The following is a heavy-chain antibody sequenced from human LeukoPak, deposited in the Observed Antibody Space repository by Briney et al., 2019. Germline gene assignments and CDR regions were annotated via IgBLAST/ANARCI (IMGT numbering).Heavy chain of an antibody. D-gene: IGHD3-10*01. CDR2: INWNGGST. CDR3: ARMTYYYGSGMGA. J-gene: IGHJ5*02. CDR1: GFTFDDYG. Sequence: PGGSLRLSCAASGFTFDDYGLSWVRQAPGKGLEWVSTINWNGGSTGYADSVKGRFTISRDNSKNTLYLQMNSLRAEDTAVYYCARMTYYYGSGMGAWGQGTLVTVSS. V-gene: IGHV3-20*04.